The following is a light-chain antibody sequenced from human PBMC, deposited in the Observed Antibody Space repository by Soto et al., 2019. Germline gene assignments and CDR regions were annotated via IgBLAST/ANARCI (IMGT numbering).Light chain of an antibody. J-gene: IGKJ1*01. CDR3: QKYDRAPAA. CDR2: AAS. V-gene: IGKV1-27*01. Sequence: DIQVTQSPSSLSASPGDRITITCRASQDIKKFLAWYQQKPGKVPHLLIYAASTLRPGVPSRFNVNASGTDFTLTIASLQPEDDATYYCQKYDRAPAAFGQGTKVDVK. CDR1: QDIKKF.